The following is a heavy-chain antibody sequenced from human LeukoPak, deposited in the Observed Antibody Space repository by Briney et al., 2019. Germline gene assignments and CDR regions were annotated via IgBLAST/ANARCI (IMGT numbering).Heavy chain of an antibody. J-gene: IGHJ4*02. CDR3: ARDMGNGGSNIWNY. D-gene: IGHD2-15*01. CDR1: GGTFSSYA. V-gene: IGHV1-69*13. CDR2: IIPIFDTA. Sequence: GASVKVSCKASGGTFSSYAISWVRQAPGQGLEWMGGIIPIFDTANYAQKFQGRVTITADESTSTAYMELSSLRSGDTAVYYCARDMGNGGSNIWNYWGQGTLVTVSS.